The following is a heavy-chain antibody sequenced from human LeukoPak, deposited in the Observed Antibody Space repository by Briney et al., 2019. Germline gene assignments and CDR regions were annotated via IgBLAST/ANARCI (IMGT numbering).Heavy chain of an antibody. V-gene: IGHV1-2*02. Sequence: ASVKVSCKASGYTFTGYYMHWVRQAPGQGLEWMGWINPNSGGTNYAQKFQGRVTMTRDTSISTAYMELSRLRSDDTAVYYCARVRTVRGVSLDYWGQGTLVTVSS. J-gene: IGHJ4*02. CDR2: INPNSGGT. CDR3: ARVRTVRGVSLDY. CDR1: GYTFTGYY. D-gene: IGHD3-10*01.